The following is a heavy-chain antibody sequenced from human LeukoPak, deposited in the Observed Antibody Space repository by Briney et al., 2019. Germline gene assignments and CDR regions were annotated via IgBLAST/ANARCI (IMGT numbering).Heavy chain of an antibody. D-gene: IGHD2-15*01. Sequence: SGRSLRLSCAASGFTFSSYGMHWVRQAPGKGLEWVAVISYDGSNKYYADSVKGRFTISRDDSKNTLYLQMNSLRAEDTAAYYCAKDWGYCSGGSCYPAPDYWGQGTLVTVSS. V-gene: IGHV3-30*18. CDR2: ISYDGSNK. CDR3: AKDWGYCSGGSCYPAPDY. J-gene: IGHJ4*02. CDR1: GFTFSSYG.